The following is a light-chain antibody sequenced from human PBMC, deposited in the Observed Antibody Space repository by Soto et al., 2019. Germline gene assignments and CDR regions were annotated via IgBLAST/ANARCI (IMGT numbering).Light chain of an antibody. CDR3: YSAADNNRV. Sequence: SYELTQPSSVSVSPGQTARITCSGDVLAKKYARWFQQKPGQAPVLVIYKDSERPSGIPERFSGSSSGTTVTLTISGAQVEDEADYYCYSAADNNRVFGGGTKPTVL. CDR2: KDS. CDR1: VLAKKY. J-gene: IGLJ3*02. V-gene: IGLV3-27*01.